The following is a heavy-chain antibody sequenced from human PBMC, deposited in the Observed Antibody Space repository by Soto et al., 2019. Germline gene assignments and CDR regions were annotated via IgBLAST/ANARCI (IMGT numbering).Heavy chain of an antibody. D-gene: IGHD2-15*01. CDR3: ARLMVVATPRGWFDP. J-gene: IGHJ5*02. Sequence: GESLKISCNGSGYNFAFYWIALVLQMPGKGLDWMGIIYPHDSDTRYSPSFQGQVTISADKSISTAYLHWNSLKASDTAIYYCARLMVVATPRGWFDPWGQGTLVTVSS. CDR2: IYPHDSDT. CDR1: GYNFAFYW. V-gene: IGHV5-51*01.